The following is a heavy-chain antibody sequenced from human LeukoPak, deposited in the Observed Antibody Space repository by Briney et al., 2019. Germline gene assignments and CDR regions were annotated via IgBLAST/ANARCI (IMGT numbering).Heavy chain of an antibody. D-gene: IGHD4/OR15-4a*01. CDR1: GGSLSGYY. CDR3: EGRMSMGIEH. J-gene: IGHJ1*01. Sequence: LSETLSLTCAVYGGSLSGYYWSWIRQSPGKGLEWIGEINHGGSTNYNPSLKSRVTMSVDTSKNHFSLKLSSVTAADTAVYAREGRMSMGIEHWGQGTLVTVSS. V-gene: IGHV4-34*01. CDR2: INHGGST.